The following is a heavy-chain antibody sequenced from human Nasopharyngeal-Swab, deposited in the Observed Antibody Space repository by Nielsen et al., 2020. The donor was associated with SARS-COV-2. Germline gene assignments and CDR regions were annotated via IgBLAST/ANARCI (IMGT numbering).Heavy chain of an antibody. V-gene: IGHV4-34*01. CDR1: GGSFSGYY. CDR2: INHSGST. D-gene: IGHD2-15*01. CDR3: ARRDPVVVVAALGIRLYDSTKFDP. Sequence: SETLSLTCAVYGGSFSGYYWSWICQPPGKGLEWIGEINHSGSTNYNPSLKSRVTISVDTSKNQFSLKLSSVTAADTAVYYCARRDPVVVVAALGIRLYDSTKFDPWGQGTLVTVSS. J-gene: IGHJ5*02.